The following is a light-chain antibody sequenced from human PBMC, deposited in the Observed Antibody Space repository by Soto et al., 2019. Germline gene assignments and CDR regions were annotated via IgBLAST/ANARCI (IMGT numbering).Light chain of an antibody. J-gene: IGKJ4*01. Sequence: DIVMTQSPDSLAVSLGERATINCKSSQSVLYSSNNKNYLAWYQQKPGQPPKLLIYWASTREAGVPDRFSGSGSGPDFTLTSSSLQAEDVAVYYCQQYYSTPLTFGGGTKVEIK. CDR3: QQYYSTPLT. V-gene: IGKV4-1*01. CDR1: QSVLYSSNNKNY. CDR2: WAS.